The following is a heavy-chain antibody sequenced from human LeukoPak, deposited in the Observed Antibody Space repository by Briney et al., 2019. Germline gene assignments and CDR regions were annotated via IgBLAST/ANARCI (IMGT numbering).Heavy chain of an antibody. J-gene: IGHJ4*02. V-gene: IGHV4-59*01. CDR2: IYYSGST. Sequence: SETLSLTCTVSGGSISSYYWSWIRQPPGKGLEWIGYIYYSGSTNYNPSLKSRVTISVDTSKNQFSLKLSSVTAADTAVYYCARLRTVVTGIDYWGQGTLVTVSS. D-gene: IGHD4-23*01. CDR1: GGSISSYY. CDR3: ARLRTVVTGIDY.